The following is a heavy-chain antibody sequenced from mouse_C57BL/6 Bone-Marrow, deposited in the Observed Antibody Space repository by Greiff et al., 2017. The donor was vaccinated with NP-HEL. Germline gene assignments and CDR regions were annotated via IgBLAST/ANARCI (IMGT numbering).Heavy chain of an antibody. D-gene: IGHD1-1*01. CDR3: ARYIVAPYYAMDY. Sequence: QVQLKESGAELVKPGASVKISCKASGYAFSSYWMNWVKQRPGKGLEWIGQIYPGDGDTNYNGKFKGKATLTADKSSSTAYMQLSSLTSEDSAVYFCARYIVAPYYAMDYWGQRTSVTVSS. CDR1: GYAFSSYW. V-gene: IGHV1-80*01. CDR2: IYPGDGDT. J-gene: IGHJ4*01.